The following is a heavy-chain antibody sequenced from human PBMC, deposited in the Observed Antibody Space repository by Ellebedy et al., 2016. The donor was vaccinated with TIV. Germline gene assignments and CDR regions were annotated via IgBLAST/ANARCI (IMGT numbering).Heavy chain of an antibody. J-gene: IGHJ5*02. D-gene: IGHD4-17*01. CDR1: GGSISSSSYY. Sequence: MPGGSLRLSCTVSGGSISSSSYYWGWIRQPPGKGLEWIGSIYYSGSPYYNPSLKSRVTISVDKSKNQFSLKLSSVTAADTAVYYCARAISPTTPGNWFDRWGQGTLVTVSS. CDR3: ARAISPTTPGNWFDR. V-gene: IGHV4-39*07. CDR2: IYYSGSP.